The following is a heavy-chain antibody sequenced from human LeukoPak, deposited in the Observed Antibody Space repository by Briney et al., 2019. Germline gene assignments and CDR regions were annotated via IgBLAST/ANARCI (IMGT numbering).Heavy chain of an antibody. CDR2: ISGSGGST. V-gene: IGHV3-23*01. D-gene: IGHD3-3*01. CDR1: GFTFSSYA. J-gene: IGHJ5*02. Sequence: PGGSLRLSCAASGFTFSSYAMSWVRQAPGKGLEWVSAISGSGGSTYYADSVKGRFTISRGNSKNTLYLQMNSLRAEDTAVYYCAKDGFWSGYCNLWGQGTLVTVSS. CDR3: AKDGFWSGYCNL.